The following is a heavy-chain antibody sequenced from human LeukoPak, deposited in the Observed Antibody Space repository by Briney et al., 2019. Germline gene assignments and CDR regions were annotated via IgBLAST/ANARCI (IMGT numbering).Heavy chain of an antibody. J-gene: IGHJ5*02. CDR3: ARRFDP. CDR1: GGSFSGYY. Sequence: SETLSLTCAVYGGSFSGYYWSWIRQPPGKGLEWIGEINHSGSTNYNPSFKSRVTISVDTSKNQFSLKLSSVTAADTAVYYCARRFDPWGQGTLVTVSS. CDR2: INHSGST. V-gene: IGHV4-34*01.